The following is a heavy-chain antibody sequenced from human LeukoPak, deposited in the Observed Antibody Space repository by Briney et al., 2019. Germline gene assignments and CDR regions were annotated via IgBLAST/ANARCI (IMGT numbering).Heavy chain of an antibody. CDR2: INPNSGGT. CDR1: GYTFTGYY. J-gene: IGHJ5*02. CDR3: VRGPYASSISNWFDP. Sequence: ASVKVSCKASGYTFTGYYMHWVRQAPGQGLEWMGWINPNSGGTNYAQKFQGRVTMTRDTSISTAYMELSRLRSDDTAVYYCVRGPYASSISNWFDPWGQGLLVTVS. D-gene: IGHD3-10*01. V-gene: IGHV1-2*02.